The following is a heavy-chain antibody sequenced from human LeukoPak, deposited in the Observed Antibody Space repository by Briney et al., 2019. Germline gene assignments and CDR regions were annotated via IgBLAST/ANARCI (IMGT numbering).Heavy chain of an antibody. D-gene: IGHD2-21*02. CDR3: ASCNAGGDCFDDAFDI. J-gene: IGHJ3*02. CDR2: ISAYNGNT. V-gene: IGHV1-18*01. Sequence: ASVEVSCKASGGTFSSYAISWVRQAPGQGLEWMGWISAYNGNTNYAQKLQGRVTMTTDTSTSTAYMELRSLRSDDTAVYYCASCNAGGDCFDDAFDIWGQGTMVTVSS. CDR1: GGTFSSYA.